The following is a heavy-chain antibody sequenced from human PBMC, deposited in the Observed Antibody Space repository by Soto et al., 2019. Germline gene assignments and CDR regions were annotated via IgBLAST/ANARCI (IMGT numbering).Heavy chain of an antibody. CDR3: AREGGSGNYRYYAMDV. CDR1: RGTFSSYA. Sequence: QVQLVQSGAEVKKPGSSVKVSCKASRGTFSSYAISWVRQAPGQGLEWMGGIIPIFGTANYAQKFQGRVTITADESTSTAYMELSSLRSEDTAVYYCAREGGSGNYRYYAMDVWGQGTTVTVSS. D-gene: IGHD3-10*01. J-gene: IGHJ6*02. V-gene: IGHV1-69*12. CDR2: IIPIFGTA.